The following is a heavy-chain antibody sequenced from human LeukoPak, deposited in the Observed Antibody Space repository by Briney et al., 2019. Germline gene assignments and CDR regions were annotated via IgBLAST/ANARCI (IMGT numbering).Heavy chain of an antibody. CDR3: AKDDHGGSGWCDYFDQ. V-gene: IGHV3-23*01. J-gene: IGHJ4*02. D-gene: IGHD6-19*01. Sequence: PGGSLRLSCAASGFTFSSYDMSWVRQAPGRGLEWVSAIGGGGTPYYADSVKGRFTISRDNSKNTLYLQMNSLRAEDTAVYYCAKDDHGGSGWCDYFDQWGQGTPVSASS. CDR1: GFTFSSYD. CDR2: IGGGGTP.